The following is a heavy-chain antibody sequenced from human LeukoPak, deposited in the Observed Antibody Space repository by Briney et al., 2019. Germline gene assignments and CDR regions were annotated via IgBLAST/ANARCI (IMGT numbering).Heavy chain of an antibody. V-gene: IGHV3-23*01. CDR2: LSGSGSTT. D-gene: IGHD6-13*01. CDR1: GFSFSSNG. CDR3: AKAGYSSSWPFDY. J-gene: IGHJ4*02. Sequence: GGPLRLSCAASGFSFSSNGMSWVRQAPGKGLESVSALSGSGSTTYYADSVKGRFTISRDNSKNTVFLQMNSLRVEDTAVYYCAKAGYSSSWPFDYWGQGTQVTVSS.